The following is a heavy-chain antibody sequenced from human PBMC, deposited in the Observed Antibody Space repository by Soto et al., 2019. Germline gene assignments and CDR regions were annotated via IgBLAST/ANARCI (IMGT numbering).Heavy chain of an antibody. CDR2: IYYSGST. CDR1: GGSISRGGYY. CDR3: ARVGYCSSTSCYPSPNYAFAI. V-gene: IGHV4-31*02. D-gene: IGHD2-2*01. Sequence: SETLSLTWTVSGGSISRGGYYLSWIRQHPGKGLEGSGYIYYSGSTYYNPSLTSRVTISVDTSKNQFSLKLSSVTAADTAVYYCARVGYCSSTSCYPSPNYAFAIWGQGTMVPVSS. J-gene: IGHJ3*02.